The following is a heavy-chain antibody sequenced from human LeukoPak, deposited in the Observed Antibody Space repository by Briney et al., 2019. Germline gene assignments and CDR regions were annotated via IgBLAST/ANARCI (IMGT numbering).Heavy chain of an antibody. D-gene: IGHD5-18*01. Sequence: GRSLRLSCAASGFTFSSYGMHWVRQAPGKGLEWVAVISYDGSNKYYADSVKGRFTISRDNSKNTLYLQMNSLRAEDTAVYYCAKVGDTAMVPFDYWGQGTLVTVSS. V-gene: IGHV3-30*18. CDR3: AKVGDTAMVPFDY. CDR2: ISYDGSNK. J-gene: IGHJ4*02. CDR1: GFTFSSYG.